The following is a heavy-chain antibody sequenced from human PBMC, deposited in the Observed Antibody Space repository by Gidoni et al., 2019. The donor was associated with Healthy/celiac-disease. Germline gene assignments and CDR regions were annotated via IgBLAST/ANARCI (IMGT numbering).Heavy chain of an antibody. Sequence: QVQLQESGPGRVKPSETLSLTCTVSGGSISSYYWRWIRQPPGKGLEWIGYIYYSWSTNYNPSRKSRVTISVDTSKNQFSLKLSSVTAADTAVYYCARDKYYDSSGYYHPWGQGTLVTVSS. V-gene: IGHV4-59*01. CDR1: GGSISSYY. J-gene: IGHJ5*02. CDR3: ARDKYYDSSGYYHP. CDR2: IYYSWST. D-gene: IGHD3-22*01.